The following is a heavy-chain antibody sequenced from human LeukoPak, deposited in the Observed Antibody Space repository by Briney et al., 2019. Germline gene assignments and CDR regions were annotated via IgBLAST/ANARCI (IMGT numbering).Heavy chain of an antibody. CDR2: ISSSSSVT. CDR3: TRDRRRAMFRGLEGVAY. D-gene: IGHD3-10*01. CDR1: GFTFSDYY. V-gene: IGHV3-11*06. J-gene: IGHJ4*02. Sequence: GGSLRLSCAASGFTFSDYYMSRIRQAPGKGLEWVSYISSSSSVTNYADSVKGRFTISRDNAKNSLFLQMNSLRAEDTAVYYCTRDRRRAMFRGLEGVAYWGQGTLVTVSS.